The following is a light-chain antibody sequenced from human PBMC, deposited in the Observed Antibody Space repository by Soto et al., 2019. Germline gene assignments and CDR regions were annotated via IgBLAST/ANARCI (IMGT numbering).Light chain of an antibody. V-gene: IGLV2-8*01. CDR1: KNDIGLYDF. CDR3: KSYAGSYTYV. CDR2: EVV. J-gene: IGLJ1*01. Sequence: QAALTQPPSASGSPGQSVTISCTGTKNDIGLYDFVSWYQHHPGKAPRLIIYEVVQRPSGVPDRFSGSKSGNTASLTVSGLQAADEADYFCKSYAGSYTYVFGSGTKSPS.